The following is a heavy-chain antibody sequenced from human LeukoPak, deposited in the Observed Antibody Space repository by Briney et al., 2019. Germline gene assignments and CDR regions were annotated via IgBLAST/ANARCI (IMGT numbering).Heavy chain of an antibody. CDR2: ISSSGSTI. CDR1: GFTFSSYE. Sequence: GGSLRLSCAASGFTFSSYEMNWVRQAPGKGLEWVSYISSSGSTIYYADSVKGRFTISRDNAKNSLYLQMNSLRAEDTAVYYCARVLYYYGSGSFDPWGQGTLVTVSS. J-gene: IGHJ5*02. D-gene: IGHD3-10*01. CDR3: ARVLYYYGSGSFDP. V-gene: IGHV3-48*03.